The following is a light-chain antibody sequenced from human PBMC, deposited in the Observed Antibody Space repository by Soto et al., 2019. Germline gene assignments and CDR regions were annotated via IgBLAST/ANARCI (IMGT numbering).Light chain of an antibody. CDR2: RNN. V-gene: IGLV1-47*01. CDR3: AAWDDSLYVV. J-gene: IGLJ2*01. Sequence: QSVLTQPPSASGTPGQRVTIPCSGSSSNIGSNYVYWYQQLPGTAPKLLVYRNNQRPSGAPDRCSGSNSGTSASLAISGLRSEDEADYYCAAWDDSLYVVFGGGTKLTVL. CDR1: SSNIGSNY.